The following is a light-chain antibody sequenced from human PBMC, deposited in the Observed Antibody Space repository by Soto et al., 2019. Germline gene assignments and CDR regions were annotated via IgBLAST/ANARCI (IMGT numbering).Light chain of an antibody. V-gene: IGKV3-20*01. CDR2: AAS. J-gene: IGKJ2*01. Sequence: EIVLTQSPGTLSLSPGERATLSCRASQSVSSSYLAWYQQKPGQAPRLLIYAASSRATAIPDRFSGSGSGTDFTLTISRLEPEDFAVYYFQQYGSSPSMYTFGQGTKLEIK. CDR1: QSVSSSY. CDR3: QQYGSSPSMYT.